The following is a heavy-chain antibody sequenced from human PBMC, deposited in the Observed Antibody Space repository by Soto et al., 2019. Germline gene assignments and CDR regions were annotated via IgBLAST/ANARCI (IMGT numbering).Heavy chain of an antibody. V-gene: IGHV1-69*02. CDR2: IIPILGIA. Sequence: SVKVSCKASGGTFSSYTISWVRQAPGQGLEWMGRIIPILGIANYAQKFQGRVTITADKSTSTAYMELSSLRSEDTAVYYCARRSSGYDLYLDDFDIWGQGTMVTVSS. J-gene: IGHJ3*02. CDR3: ARRSSGYDLYLDDFDI. CDR1: GGTFSSYT. D-gene: IGHD5-12*01.